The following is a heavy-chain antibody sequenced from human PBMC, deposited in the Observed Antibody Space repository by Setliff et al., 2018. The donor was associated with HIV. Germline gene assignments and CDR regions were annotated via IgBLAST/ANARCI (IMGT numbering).Heavy chain of an antibody. CDR1: GYSFTGYN. Sequence: GASVKVSCKASGYSFTGYNLYWVRQAPGRGLEWMGWINPDSGGTKYSRKFEDRVTMSRDTSINTGFMELNSLRSDDTAVYYCARDVSGFDLFSSYMDVWGKGTTVTVSS. J-gene: IGHJ6*03. V-gene: IGHV1-2*02. CDR3: ARDVSGFDLFSSYMDV. CDR2: INPDSGGT.